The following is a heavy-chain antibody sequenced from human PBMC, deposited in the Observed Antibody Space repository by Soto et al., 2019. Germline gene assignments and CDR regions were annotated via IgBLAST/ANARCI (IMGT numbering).Heavy chain of an antibody. CDR3: AKGGVEMATIDYYFDY. Sequence: EVQLVESGGGLVKPGGSLRLSCAASGFTFSSYSMNWVRQAPGKGLEWVSSISSSSSYIYYADSVKGRFTISRDNAKNSLYLQMNSLRAEDTAVYYCAKGGVEMATIDYYFDYWGQGTLVTVSS. CDR1: GFTFSSYS. J-gene: IGHJ4*02. D-gene: IGHD5-12*01. V-gene: IGHV3-21*04. CDR2: ISSSSSYI.